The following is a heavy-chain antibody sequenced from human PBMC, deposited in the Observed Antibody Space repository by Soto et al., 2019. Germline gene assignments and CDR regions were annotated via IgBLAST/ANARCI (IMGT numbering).Heavy chain of an antibody. CDR2: IRRKAHGGTT. J-gene: IGHJ4*02. Sequence: PGGSLRLSCSTSGFTFGDYTMSWFRQAPGKGLGWVGFIRRKAHGGTTESAASVKGRFIISRDDSKSIAYLQMNSLKTEDTAVYYCTRDSAHNWNYWSYFDYWGQGTLVTVSS. CDR1: GFTFGDYT. D-gene: IGHD1-7*01. CDR3: TRDSAHNWNYWSYFDY. V-gene: IGHV3-49*03.